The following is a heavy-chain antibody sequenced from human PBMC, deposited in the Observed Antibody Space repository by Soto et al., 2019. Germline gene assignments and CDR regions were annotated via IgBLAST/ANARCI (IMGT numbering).Heavy chain of an antibody. CDR3: ARDLHDYVSFRFDP. J-gene: IGHJ5*02. V-gene: IGHV3-21*01. CDR2: ISSSSSHI. D-gene: IGHD3-16*01. Sequence: EVQLVESGGGLVKPGGSLRLSCAASGFTFSSYSMNWVRQAPGKGLEWVSSISSSSSHIYYADSVKGRFTISRDNAKNSLYLQMNSRGAEDTAVYYCARDLHDYVSFRFDPWGQGTLVTVSS. CDR1: GFTFSSYS.